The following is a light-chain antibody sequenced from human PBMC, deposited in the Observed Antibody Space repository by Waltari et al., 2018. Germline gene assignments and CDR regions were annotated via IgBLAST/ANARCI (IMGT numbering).Light chain of an antibody. CDR2: EVN. CDR1: SSDVGSYKY. CDR3: SSHTSSSTFV. V-gene: IGLV2-14*01. Sequence: QSALTQPASVSGSPGQSITISCTGSSSDVGSYKYVSWYQQHPGQVPKLIIYEVNRRPSGVSNRVSGSKSGNSASLTISGLQAEDEADYYCSSHTSSSTFVFGTGTKVDVL. J-gene: IGLJ1*01.